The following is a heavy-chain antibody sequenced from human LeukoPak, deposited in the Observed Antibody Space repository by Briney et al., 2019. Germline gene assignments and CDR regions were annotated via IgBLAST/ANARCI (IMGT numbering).Heavy chain of an antibody. CDR1: GGTFSSYA. D-gene: IGHD2-15*01. CDR2: IIPIFGTA. CDR3: ARDVVGVVAATFYYYYGMDV. J-gene: IGHJ6*02. Sequence: ASVKVSCKASGGTFSSYAISWVRQAPGQGLEWLGGIIPIFGTANYAQKFQGRVTITADESTSTAYMELSSLRSEDTAVYYCARDVVGVVAATFYYYYGMDVWGQGTTVTVSS. V-gene: IGHV1-69*13.